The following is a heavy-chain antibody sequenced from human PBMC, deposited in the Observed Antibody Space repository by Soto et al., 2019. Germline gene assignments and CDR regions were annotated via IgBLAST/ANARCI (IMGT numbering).Heavy chain of an antibody. V-gene: IGHV4-39*01. CDR3: ARPAVYGDYVSWFDP. CDR1: GGSISSSSYY. Sequence: SETLSLTCTVSGGSISSSSYYWGWIRQPPGKGLEWIGSIYYSGSTYYNPSLKSRVTISVDTSKNQFSLKLSSVTAADTAVYYCARPAVYGDYVSWFDPWGQGTLVTVSS. D-gene: IGHD4-17*01. J-gene: IGHJ5*02. CDR2: IYYSGST.